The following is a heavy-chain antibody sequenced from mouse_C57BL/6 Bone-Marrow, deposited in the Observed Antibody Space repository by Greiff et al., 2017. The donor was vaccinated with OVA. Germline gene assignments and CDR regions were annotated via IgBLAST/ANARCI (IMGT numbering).Heavy chain of an antibody. D-gene: IGHD2-4*01. CDR2: IWGDGST. Sequence: VQLQESGPGLVAPSQSLSITCTVSGFSLTSSGVSWVRQPPGKGLEWLGVIWGDGSTNKHSALISRLGISKENSKSQVFLKLNSLQTDDTATYYCAKPFYYDYDKFAYWGQGTLVTVSA. V-gene: IGHV2-3*01. CDR1: GFSLTSSG. CDR3: AKPFYYDYDKFAY. J-gene: IGHJ3*01.